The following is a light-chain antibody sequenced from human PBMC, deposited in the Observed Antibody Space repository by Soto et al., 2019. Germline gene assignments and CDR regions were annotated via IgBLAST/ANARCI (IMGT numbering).Light chain of an antibody. CDR1: QSINSW. V-gene: IGKV1-5*03. CDR2: KAS. J-gene: IGKJ4*01. Sequence: DIQMTQSPSTLSASVGDRETISCRASQSINSWLAWYQQKPGKAPKFLIHKASSLESGVPSRFSGSGSGTEFTLTISSLQPDDFATYYCQQYESYPITFGGGTKVDIK. CDR3: QQYESYPIT.